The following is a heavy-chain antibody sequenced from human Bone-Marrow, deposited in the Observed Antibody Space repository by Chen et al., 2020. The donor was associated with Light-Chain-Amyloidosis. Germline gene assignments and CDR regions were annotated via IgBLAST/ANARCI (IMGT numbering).Heavy chain of an antibody. Sequence: VQLEQSVPEGKEPGESVKISCMGSGYTFPNYWIDWVRQMPGKGLEWMGVIYPDDADARYSPSFEGQVTISADKSITTAYLQWRSLKASDTAMYYCARRGDGYNFDYWGQGTLVTVSS. V-gene: IGHV5-51*01. CDR2: IYPDDADA. CDR1: GYTFPNYW. CDR3: ARRGDGYNFDY. J-gene: IGHJ4*02. D-gene: IGHD5-12*01.